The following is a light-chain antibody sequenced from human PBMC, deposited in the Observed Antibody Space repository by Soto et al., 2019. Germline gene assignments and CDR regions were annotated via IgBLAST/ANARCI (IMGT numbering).Light chain of an antibody. CDR1: SSDVGGYNY. CDR3: SSYRSRSTLLYV. Sequence: QSALTQPASVSGSPGQSITISCTGTSSDVGGYNYVSWYQQHPGKAPKLMIYDVRNRPSGVSNRFSGSKSGNTASLTITGRQAEDEADYYCSSYRSRSTLLYVFGTGTKLTVL. V-gene: IGLV2-14*01. CDR2: DVR. J-gene: IGLJ1*01.